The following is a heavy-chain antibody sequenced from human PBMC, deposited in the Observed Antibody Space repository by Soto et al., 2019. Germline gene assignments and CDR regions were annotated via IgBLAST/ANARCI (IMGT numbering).Heavy chain of an antibody. J-gene: IGHJ3*02. V-gene: IGHV1-69*13. CDR3: ARITNWNYALDAFDI. CDR1: GGTFSSYS. D-gene: IGHD1-7*01. Sequence: SVKVSCKASGGTFSSYSISWGRQAPGQGLEWMGGIIPIFGTANYAQKFQGRVTITADESTSTAYMELSSLRSEDTAVYYCARITNWNYALDAFDIWGQGTMVTVSS. CDR2: IIPIFGTA.